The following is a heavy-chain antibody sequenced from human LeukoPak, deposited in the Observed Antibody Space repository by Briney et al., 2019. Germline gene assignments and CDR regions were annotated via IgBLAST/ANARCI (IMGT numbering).Heavy chain of an antibody. J-gene: IGHJ4*02. Sequence: GGSLRLSCAASGFTFSNHGMHWVRQAPGKGLEWVAVISYDGSNKYYADSVKGRFTISRDNSKNTLFLQLNSLRAEDTAVYYCARGLESAVSFDYWGQGTLATVSS. V-gene: IGHV3-30*03. CDR2: ISYDGSNK. CDR3: ARGLESAVSFDY. CDR1: GFTFSNHG.